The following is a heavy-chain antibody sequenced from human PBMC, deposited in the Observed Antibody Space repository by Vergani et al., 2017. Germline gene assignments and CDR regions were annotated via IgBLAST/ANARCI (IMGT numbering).Heavy chain of an antibody. CDR2: INHSGST. Sequence: QVQLQQWGAGLLKPSETLSLTCAVYGGSFSGYYWSWIRQPPGKGLEWIGEINHSGSTNYNPSLKSRVTISVDTSKNQFSLKLSSVTAADTAVYYCARGRVGYCSSTSCYALSYWGQGTLVTVSS. CDR3: ARGRVGYCSSTSCYALSY. J-gene: IGHJ4*02. CDR1: GGSFSGYY. V-gene: IGHV4-34*01. D-gene: IGHD2-2*01.